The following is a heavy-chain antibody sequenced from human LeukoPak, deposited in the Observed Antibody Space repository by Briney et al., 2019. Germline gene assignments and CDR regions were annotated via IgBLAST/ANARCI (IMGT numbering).Heavy chain of an antibody. CDR1: GYTFTNYG. Sequence: ASVKVSCKASGYTFTNYGISWVRQAPGQGLEWLGWISTYNGNTNYAQKFQGRVTMTTDTSTSTAYMELRSLRSDDTAVYYCARDWGETGELYYFDYWGQGTLVTVSS. J-gene: IGHJ4*02. CDR3: ARDWGETGELYYFDY. V-gene: IGHV1-18*01. CDR2: ISTYNGNT. D-gene: IGHD7-27*01.